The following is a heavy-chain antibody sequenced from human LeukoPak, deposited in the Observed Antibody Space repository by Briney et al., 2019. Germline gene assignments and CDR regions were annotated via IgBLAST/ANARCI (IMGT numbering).Heavy chain of an antibody. CDR1: GGSISSYY. J-gene: IGHJ5*02. CDR2: IYYSGST. CDR3: ARVKGRWLQLRAGWFDP. D-gene: IGHD5-24*01. V-gene: IGHV4-59*01. Sequence: EPSETLSLTCTVSGGSISSYYWSWIRQPPGKGLEWIGYIYYSGSTNYNPSLRSRVTISVDTSKNQFSLKLSSVTTADTAVYYCARVKGRWLQLRAGWFDPWGQGTLVTVSS.